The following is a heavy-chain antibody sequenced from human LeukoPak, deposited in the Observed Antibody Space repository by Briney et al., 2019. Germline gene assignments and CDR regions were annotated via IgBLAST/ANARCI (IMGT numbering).Heavy chain of an antibody. V-gene: IGHV1-2*02. J-gene: IGHJ4*02. Sequence: GASVKVSCKASGYTFTGYYMHWVRQAPGQGLEWMGWINPNSGGTNYAQKFQGRVTMTRDTSTSTVCMQLSRLRSDDTAVYYCAGAGYSGNYYYYFDFWGQGTLVTVSS. CDR2: INPNSGGT. D-gene: IGHD1-26*01. CDR3: AGAGYSGNYYYYFDF. CDR1: GYTFTGYY.